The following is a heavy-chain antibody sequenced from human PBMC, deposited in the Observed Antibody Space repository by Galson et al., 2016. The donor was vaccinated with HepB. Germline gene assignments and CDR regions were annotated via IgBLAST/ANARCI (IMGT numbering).Heavy chain of an antibody. Sequence: SLRLSCAASGLTFSTYWMSWVRQAPGKGLEWVANIKEDGSEKNYVDSVKGRFTISRDNAKNSVYLDMNSLRADDTAVYYCVRDRPQQWPVSTFDYWGQGNLVTVSS. CDR1: GLTFSTYW. V-gene: IGHV3-7*05. D-gene: IGHD6-19*01. CDR2: IKEDGSEK. J-gene: IGHJ4*02. CDR3: VRDRPQQWPVSTFDY.